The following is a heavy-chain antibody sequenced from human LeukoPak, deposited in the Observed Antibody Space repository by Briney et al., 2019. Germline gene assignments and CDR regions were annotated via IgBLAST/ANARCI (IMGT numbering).Heavy chain of an antibody. CDR1: GGSFSGYY. J-gene: IGHJ4*02. V-gene: IGHV4-34*01. Sequence: SETLSLTCAVYGGSFSGYYWGWIRQPPGKGLEWIGSIYYSGSTYYNLSLKSRVTISVDTSKNQFSLKLSSVTAADTAVYYCASGQWAPYCSGGSCLPGGWGQGTLVTVSS. CDR3: ASGQWAPYCSGGSCLPGG. CDR2: IYYSGST. D-gene: IGHD2-15*01.